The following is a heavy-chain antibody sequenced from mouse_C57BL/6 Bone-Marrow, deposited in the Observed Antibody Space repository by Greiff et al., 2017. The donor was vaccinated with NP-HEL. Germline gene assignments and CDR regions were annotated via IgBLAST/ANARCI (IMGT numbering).Heavy chain of an antibody. CDR2: ISDGGSYT. J-gene: IGHJ3*01. CDR3: ARENYYGLFAY. Sequence: EVQVVESGGGLVKPGGSLKLSCAASGFTFSSYAMSWVRQTPEKRLEWVATISDGGSYTYYPDNVKGRFTISRDNAKNNLYLQMSHLKSEDTAMYYCARENYYGLFAYWGQGTLVTVSA. CDR1: GFTFSSYA. V-gene: IGHV5-4*01. D-gene: IGHD1-2*01.